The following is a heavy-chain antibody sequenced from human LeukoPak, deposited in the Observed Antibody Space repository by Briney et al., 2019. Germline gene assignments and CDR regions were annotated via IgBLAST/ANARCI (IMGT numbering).Heavy chain of an antibody. CDR1: GFTFSDYY. J-gene: IGHJ1*01. V-gene: IGHV3-11*06. CDR2: ISSSNYK. D-gene: IGHD3-22*01. Sequence: PGGCLRLSCAASGFTFSDYYMSWIRQAPGKGLEWISYISSSNYKNYADSVQGRFTISRDNAKSSLYLQMNGLRAVDTAVYYCARHGLYDSTDYWTFQHWGQGTLVTVSS. CDR3: ARHGLYDSTDYWTFQH.